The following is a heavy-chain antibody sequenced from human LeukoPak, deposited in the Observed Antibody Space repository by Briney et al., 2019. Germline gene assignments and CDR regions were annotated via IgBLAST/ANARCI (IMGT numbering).Heavy chain of an antibody. V-gene: IGHV3-21*01. J-gene: IGHJ4*02. CDR1: GFTFSSYS. Sequence: GGSLRLSCAASGFTFSSYSMNWVRQAPGKGLEWVSSISSSGTYIYYADSVKGRFTISRDNAKNSLHLQMNSLRVEDTAVYYCARGKYYFDYWGQGTLVTVSS. CDR3: ARGKYYFDY. CDR2: ISSSGTYI.